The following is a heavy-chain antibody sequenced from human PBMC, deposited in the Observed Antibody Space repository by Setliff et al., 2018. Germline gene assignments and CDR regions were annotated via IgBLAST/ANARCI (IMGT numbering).Heavy chain of an antibody. D-gene: IGHD6-13*01. J-gene: IGHJ4*02. CDR2: ISGSGGST. CDR1: GFTFSSYT. Sequence: LRLSCAASGFTFSSYTMSWVRQAPGKGLEWVSAISGSGGSTYYADSVKGRFTISRDNSKNTLYLQMNSLRVEDTAVYYCAKSHSSWPIFIDYWGQGTLVTVSS. V-gene: IGHV3-23*01. CDR3: AKSHSSWPIFIDY.